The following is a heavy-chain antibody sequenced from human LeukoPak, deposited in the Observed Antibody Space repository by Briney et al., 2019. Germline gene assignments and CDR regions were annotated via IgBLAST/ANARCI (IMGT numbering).Heavy chain of an antibody. Sequence: SETLSLTCAVYGESLDSHYWSWVRQPPGEGLEWIGEIYESGTTEYNPSLKSRVTISMVPSKQQFSLSLSSVTAADTAVYYCARGAWATRLGSWGLGTPVIVSS. V-gene: IGHV4-34*01. J-gene: IGHJ4*02. CDR1: GESLDSHY. CDR2: IYESGTT. D-gene: IGHD2-15*01. CDR3: ARGAWATRLGS.